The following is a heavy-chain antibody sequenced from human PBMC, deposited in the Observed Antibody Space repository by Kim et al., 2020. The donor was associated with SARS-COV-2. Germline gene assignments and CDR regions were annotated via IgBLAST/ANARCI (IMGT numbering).Heavy chain of an antibody. CDR1: GYTFTSYD. CDR3: AREDLAGDFWSGYYIAYGMDV. D-gene: IGHD3-3*01. Sequence: ASVKVSCKASGYTFTSYDINWVRQATGQGLEWMGWMNPNSGNTGYAQKFQGRVTMTRNTSISTAYMELSSLRSEDTAVYYCAREDLAGDFWSGYYIAYGMDVWGQGTTVTVSS. J-gene: IGHJ6*02. CDR2: MNPNSGNT. V-gene: IGHV1-8*01.